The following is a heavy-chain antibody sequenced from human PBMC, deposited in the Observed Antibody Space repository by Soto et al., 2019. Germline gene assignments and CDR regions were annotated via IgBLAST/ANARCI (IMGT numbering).Heavy chain of an antibody. Sequence: EVLLVESGGGLVQPGGSLRLSCAASGFTFSSYSMNWVRQAPGKGLEWVSYISSSSSTICYADSVKGRFTISRDNAKNSLYLQMNSLRAEDTAVYYCAREEGLLNWFDPWGQGTLVTVSS. D-gene: IGHD1-26*01. V-gene: IGHV3-48*01. CDR1: GFTFSSYS. CDR3: AREEGLLNWFDP. CDR2: ISSSSSTI. J-gene: IGHJ5*02.